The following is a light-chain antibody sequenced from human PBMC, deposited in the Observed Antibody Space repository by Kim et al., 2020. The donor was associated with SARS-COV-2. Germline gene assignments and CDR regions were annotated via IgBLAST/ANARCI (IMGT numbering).Light chain of an antibody. CDR1: SSDVGGYTY. V-gene: IGLV2-14*03. CDR2: DVS. CDR3: SSYTRSSTNYV. J-gene: IGLJ1*01. Sequence: QSITTSCTGTSSDVGGYTYVSWYQQHPGKAPKLMIYDVSNRPSGVSNRFSGSKSGNTAFLTISGLQAEDEADYYCSSYTRSSTNYVFGTGTKVTVL.